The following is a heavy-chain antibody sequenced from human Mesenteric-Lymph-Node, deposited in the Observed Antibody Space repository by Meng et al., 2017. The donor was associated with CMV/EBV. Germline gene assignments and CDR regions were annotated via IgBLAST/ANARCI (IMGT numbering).Heavy chain of an antibody. D-gene: IGHD3-10*01. CDR3: ARRGY. CDR2: INYSGGFT. V-gene: IGHV3-23*01. CDR1: GFTFSDYG. J-gene: IGHJ4*02. Sequence: GESLKISCAASGFTFSDYGMSWVRQASGKGLEWVSSINYSGGFTYYANSVKGRFSISRDNSKNILYLQMNSLRAEDTAVYYCARRGYWGQGTLVTVSS.